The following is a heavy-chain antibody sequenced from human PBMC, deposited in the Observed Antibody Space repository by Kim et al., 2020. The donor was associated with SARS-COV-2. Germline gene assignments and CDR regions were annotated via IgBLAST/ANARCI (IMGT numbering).Heavy chain of an antibody. CDR1: GFTFSSYA. V-gene: IGHV3-30*04. CDR3: ARDKDYYDSSGPEG. J-gene: IGHJ1*01. CDR2: ISYDGSNK. D-gene: IGHD3-22*01. Sequence: GGSLRLSCAASGFTFSSYAMHWVRQAPGKGLEWVAVISYDGSNKYYADSVKGRFTISRDNSKNTLYLQMNSLRAADTAVYYCARDKDYYDSSGPEGWGQG.